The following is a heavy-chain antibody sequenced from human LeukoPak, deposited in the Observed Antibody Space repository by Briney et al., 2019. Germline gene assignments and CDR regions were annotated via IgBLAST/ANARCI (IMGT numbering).Heavy chain of an antibody. CDR1: GFSLSTNEVA. J-gene: IGHJ3*01. CDR2: IYWSDDK. Sequence: SGPTLVKPTQTLTLTCSFSGFSLSTNEVAVGWFRQPPGKALEWLAIIYWSDDKRYSPSLQSRLSASGDTSTNQVVLTMTNMDPGDTGTYFCAHRQGRHFGSGKAFDVWGQGTRVTVSS. D-gene: IGHD3-10*01. V-gene: IGHV2-5*01. CDR3: AHRQGRHFGSGKAFDV.